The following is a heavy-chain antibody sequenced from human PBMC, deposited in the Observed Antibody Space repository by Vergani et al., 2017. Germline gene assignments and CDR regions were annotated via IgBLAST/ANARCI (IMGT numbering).Heavy chain of an antibody. CDR3: ARSSMGVTTFGY. V-gene: IGHV4-4*07. D-gene: IGHD4-17*01. Sequence: QVQLQESGPGLVKPPGTLSLTCTISGGSFGNYYWNWIRRPAGKGLEWMGRIHANGNTKYNPSLESRVTMSLDTSTTQFSLKLNSLTAADTAVYYCARSSMGVTTFGYWGQGALVTVSS. CDR1: GGSFGNYY. J-gene: IGHJ4*02. CDR2: IHANGNT.